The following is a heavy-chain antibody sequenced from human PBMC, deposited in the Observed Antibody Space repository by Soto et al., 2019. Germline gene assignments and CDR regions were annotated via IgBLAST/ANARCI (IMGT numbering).Heavy chain of an antibody. J-gene: IGHJ6*03. CDR3: ASRARPDFYYMDV. CDR2: ISSNGVGT. CDR1: GFTLSGYA. D-gene: IGHD6-6*01. Sequence: EVQLAESGGGLAQPGGSLRLSCVASGFTLSGYAMDWVRQAPGKGLEYVSGISSNGVGTYYANSVQGRFTISRDNSKNTVYLQMGSLRPEDMAVYYCASRARPDFYYMDVCANGTTVTVSS. V-gene: IGHV3-64*01.